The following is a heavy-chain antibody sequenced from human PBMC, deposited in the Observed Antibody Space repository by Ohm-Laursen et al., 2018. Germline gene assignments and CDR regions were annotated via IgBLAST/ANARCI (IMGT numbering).Heavy chain of an antibody. CDR1: GYTFTGYY. V-gene: IGHV1-2*02. D-gene: IGHD6-13*01. CDR2: INPNSGGT. CDR3: ARDSWAAAGYYYYYGMDV. J-gene: IGHJ6*02. Sequence: ASVKVSCKASGYTFTGYYMHWVRQAPGQGLEWMGWINPNSGGTNYAQKFQGRVTMTRDTSISTAYMELSSLRSEDTAVYYCARDSWAAAGYYYYYGMDVWGQGTTVTVSS.